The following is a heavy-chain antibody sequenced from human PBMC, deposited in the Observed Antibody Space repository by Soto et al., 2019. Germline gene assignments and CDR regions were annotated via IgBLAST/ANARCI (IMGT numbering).Heavy chain of an antibody. D-gene: IGHD3-10*01. V-gene: IGHV3-23*01. J-gene: IGHJ6*02. CDR3: AKWFGELDYYYYYGMDV. CDR1: GFTFSSYA. Sequence: GGSLRLSCAASGFTFSSYAMSWVRQAPGKGLEWVSAISGSGGSTYYADSVKGRFTISRDNSKNTLYLQMNSLRAEDTAVYYCAKWFGELDYYYYYGMDVWGQGTTVTVSS. CDR2: ISGSGGST.